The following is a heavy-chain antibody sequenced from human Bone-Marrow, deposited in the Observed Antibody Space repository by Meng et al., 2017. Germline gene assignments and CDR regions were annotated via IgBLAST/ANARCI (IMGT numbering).Heavy chain of an antibody. J-gene: IGHJ6*02. CDR1: GFTFSSYA. CDR3: AKDNYYYYGMDV. Sequence: GGSLRLSCAASGFTFSSYAMSWVRQAPGKGLEWVSAISGSGGSTYYADSVKGRFTISRDNSKNTLYLQMNSLRTEDTALYYCAKDNYYYYGMDVWGQGTTVTVSS. CDR2: ISGSGGST. V-gene: IGHV3-23*01.